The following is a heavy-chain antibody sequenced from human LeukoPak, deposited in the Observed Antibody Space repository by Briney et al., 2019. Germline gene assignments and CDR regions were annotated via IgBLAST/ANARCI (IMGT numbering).Heavy chain of an antibody. J-gene: IGHJ4*02. Sequence: SETLSLTCTVSGGSINSFHWSWIRQPPGKGLECVGYIYYRGTTYYNPSLKSRVTISVDTSKNQFSLKLSSVTAADTAVYYCAREGYDFWSGYRYFDYWGQGTLVTVSS. CDR2: IYYRGTT. D-gene: IGHD3-3*01. V-gene: IGHV4-59*01. CDR1: GGSINSFH. CDR3: AREGYDFWSGYRYFDY.